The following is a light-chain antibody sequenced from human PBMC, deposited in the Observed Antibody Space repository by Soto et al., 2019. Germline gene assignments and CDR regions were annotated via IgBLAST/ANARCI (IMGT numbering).Light chain of an antibody. CDR2: EVI. CDR1: GSDVGAYDY. J-gene: IGLJ1*01. CDR3: SSYTTMSTKV. Sequence: QSVLTQPASVSGSPGQSITISCTGTGSDVGAYDYVSWYQQHPGKPPQLIIFEVINRPSGVSSRFSGSRSGNTASLTISGLQAEDEADYYCSSYTTMSTKVSGTGTKVTVL. V-gene: IGLV2-14*01.